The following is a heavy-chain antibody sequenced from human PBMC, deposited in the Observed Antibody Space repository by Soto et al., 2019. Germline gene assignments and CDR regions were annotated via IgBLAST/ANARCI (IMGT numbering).Heavy chain of an antibody. V-gene: IGHV2-5*01. CDR2: LYWNDDE. CDR1: GFSLSTSGGG. Sequence: QITLKESGPTLVKPTQTLTVTCTFSGFSLSTSGGGVGWIRQPPGKALEWLALLYWNDDERYSPSLKDRLTITKEPSKDQVVLKRTNMDPVDTATYYCARLISYAYGSVSFYFDSWGQGSLVTVSS. CDR3: ARLISYAYGSVSFYFDS. J-gene: IGHJ4*02. D-gene: IGHD3-10*01.